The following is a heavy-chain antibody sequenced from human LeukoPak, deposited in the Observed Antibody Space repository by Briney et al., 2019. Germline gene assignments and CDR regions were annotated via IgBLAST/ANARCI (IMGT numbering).Heavy chain of an antibody. CDR1: GGTFSSHT. J-gene: IGHJ4*02. CDR3: ARSNGAVYFDY. CDR2: IIPLFGIV. Sequence: SVKVSCKASGGTFSSHTISWVRQAPEQGLEWMGRIIPLFGIVNYAEKFQDRVTITADKSTSTAYMELSSLRSEDTAVYYCARSNGAVYFDYWGQGTLVTVSS. D-gene: IGHD3-10*01. V-gene: IGHV1-69*02.